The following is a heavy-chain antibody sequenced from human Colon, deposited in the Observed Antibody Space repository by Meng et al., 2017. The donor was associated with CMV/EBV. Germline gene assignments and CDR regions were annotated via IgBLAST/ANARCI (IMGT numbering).Heavy chain of an antibody. Sequence: ASVKVSCKASGYTLTDLYLHWVRQAPGQGLEWVGWVNPYNGYAEYAQRFQGRVTMTSDTSISTAYMELSSLRSEDTAVYYCARARAAPYNWFDPWGQGTLVTVSS. CDR3: ARARAAPYNWFDP. J-gene: IGHJ5*02. D-gene: IGHD2-15*01. CDR1: GYTLTDLY. V-gene: IGHV1-2*02. CDR2: VNPYNGYA.